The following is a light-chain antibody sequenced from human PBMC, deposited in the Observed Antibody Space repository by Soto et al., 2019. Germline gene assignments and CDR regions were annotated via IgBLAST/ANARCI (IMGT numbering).Light chain of an antibody. Sequence: NFMLTQPHSVSESPGKTVTISCTRLSGSLVSNYVQWYQQRPGSAPTTVIYEDNRRPSGVPDRFSGSVDSSSNSASLTISGLKTEDEADYYCQSYDGSEEVFGGGTKVTVL. J-gene: IGLJ3*02. CDR1: SGSLVSNY. CDR2: EDN. V-gene: IGLV6-57*04. CDR3: QSYDGSEEV.